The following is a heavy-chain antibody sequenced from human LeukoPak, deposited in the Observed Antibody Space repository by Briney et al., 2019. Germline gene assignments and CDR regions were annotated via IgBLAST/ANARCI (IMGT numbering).Heavy chain of an antibody. V-gene: IGHV3-9*01. Sequence: GRSLRLSCAASGFTFDDYAMHWVRQAPGKGLEWVSGISWNSGSIGYADSVKGRFTISRDNAKNSLYLRMNSLRAEDTALYYCAKDMNGNYYYGMDVWGQGTTVTVSS. CDR2: ISWNSGSI. CDR1: GFTFDDYA. J-gene: IGHJ6*02. D-gene: IGHD1-1*01. CDR3: AKDMNGNYYYGMDV.